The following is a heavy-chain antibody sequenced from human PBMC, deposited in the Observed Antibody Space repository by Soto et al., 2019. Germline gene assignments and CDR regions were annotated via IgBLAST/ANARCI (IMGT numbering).Heavy chain of an antibody. CDR2: ISPDGKNT. Sequence: DVHLVESGGDLVHPGGSLRLSCAASGFTFSSYWMHWVRQVPGKGLVWVSRISPDGKNTNYADSVKGRFTISRDNAKNTVFLQMNSLRVEDMAVYYCVRGASSGYYRIEYWGQGALVTVSS. D-gene: IGHD3-22*01. V-gene: IGHV3-74*01. CDR1: GFTFSSYW. CDR3: VRGASSGYYRIEY. J-gene: IGHJ4*02.